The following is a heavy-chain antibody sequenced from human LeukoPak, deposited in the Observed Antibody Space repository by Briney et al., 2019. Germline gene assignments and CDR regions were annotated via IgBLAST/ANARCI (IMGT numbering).Heavy chain of an antibody. J-gene: IGHJ4*02. CDR1: GGSISSGDYY. CDR2: IYYSGST. D-gene: IGHD5-18*01. Sequence: SSETLSLTCTVSGGSISSGDYYWSWIRQPPGKGLEWIGFIYYSGSTYYNPSLKSRVSISVDTSKDQFSLKLSSVTAADTAVYYCARDQGYSYGAFDYWGQGTLVTVSS. V-gene: IGHV4-30-4*01. CDR3: ARDQGYSYGAFDY.